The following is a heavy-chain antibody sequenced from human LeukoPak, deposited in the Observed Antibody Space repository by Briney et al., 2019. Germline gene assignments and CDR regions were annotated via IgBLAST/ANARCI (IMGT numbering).Heavy chain of an antibody. CDR1: GCTSSSYS. Sequence: GGSLRLSCAASGCTSSSYSMNWVRQAPGKGLEWVSSISSSSSYIYYADSVKGRFTISRDNAKNSLYLQMNSLRAEDTAVYYCARDRTTVTLIGPFDYWGQGTLVTVSS. J-gene: IGHJ4*02. CDR2: ISSSSSYI. V-gene: IGHV3-21*01. CDR3: ARDRTTVTLIGPFDY. D-gene: IGHD4-11*01.